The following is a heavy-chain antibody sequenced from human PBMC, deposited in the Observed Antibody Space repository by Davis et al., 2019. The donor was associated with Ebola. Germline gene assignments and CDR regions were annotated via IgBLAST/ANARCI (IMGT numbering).Heavy chain of an antibody. CDR2: IYYSGST. CDR1: SGSISSYY. V-gene: IGHV4-59*12. J-gene: IGHJ4*02. CDR3: ASVNYYDSSGYYFDY. Sequence: SETLSLTCTVSSGSISSYYWSWIRQPPGKGLEWIGYIYYSGSTNYNPSLKSRVTISVDTSKNQFSLKLSSVTAADTAVYYCASVNYYDSSGYYFDYWGQGTLVTVSS. D-gene: IGHD3-22*01.